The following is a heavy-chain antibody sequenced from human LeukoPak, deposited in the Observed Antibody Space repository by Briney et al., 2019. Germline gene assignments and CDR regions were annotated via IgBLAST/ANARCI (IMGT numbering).Heavy chain of an antibody. CDR3: ARADCSSTSCDLDY. J-gene: IGHJ4*02. CDR2: IYYSGST. D-gene: IGHD2-2*01. CDR1: GGSISSYY. Sequence: SETLSLTCTVSGGSISSYYWSWTRQPPGKGLEWIGYIYYSGSTNYNPSLKSRVTISVDTSKNQFSLKLSSVTAADTAVYYCARADCSSTSCDLDYWGQGTLVTVSS. V-gene: IGHV4-59*01.